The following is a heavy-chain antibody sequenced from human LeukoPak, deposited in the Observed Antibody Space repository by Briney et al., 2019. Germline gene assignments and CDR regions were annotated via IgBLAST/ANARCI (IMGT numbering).Heavy chain of an antibody. V-gene: IGHV1-18*01. D-gene: IGHD6-13*01. CDR1: GYTFTSYG. CDR3: ARPPTYSSSWYYFDY. J-gene: IGHJ4*02. Sequence: ASVTVSCKASGYTFTSYGISWVRQAPGQGLEWMGWISAYNGNTNYAQKLQGRVTMTTDTSTSIAYMELRSLRSDDTAVYYCARPPTYSSSWYYFDYWGQGTLVTVSS. CDR2: ISAYNGNT.